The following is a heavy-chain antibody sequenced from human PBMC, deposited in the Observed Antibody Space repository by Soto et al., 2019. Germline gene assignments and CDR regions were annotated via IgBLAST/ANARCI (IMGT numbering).Heavy chain of an antibody. CDR3: ARAPLSITTDAFDI. Sequence: EASVKVSCKASGGTFSSYAISWVRQAPGQGLEWMGGIIPIFGTANYAQKFQGRVTITADESTSTAYMELSSLRSEDTAVYYCARAPLSITTDAFDIWGQGTMVTV. CDR1: GGTFSSYA. J-gene: IGHJ3*02. V-gene: IGHV1-69*13. D-gene: IGHD2-2*01. CDR2: IIPIFGTA.